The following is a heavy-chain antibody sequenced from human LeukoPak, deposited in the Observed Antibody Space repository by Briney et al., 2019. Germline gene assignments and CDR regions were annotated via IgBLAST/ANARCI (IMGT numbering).Heavy chain of an antibody. V-gene: IGHV1-69*02. CDR2: IIPILGIA. Sequence: GASVKVSCKASGGTFSSYTISWVRQAPGQGLEWMGRIIPILGIANYAQKFQGRVTITADKSTSTAYMELSSLRSEDTAVYYCARGRRTIIVVVSAAINGMGAFDNWGQGTMVTVSS. D-gene: IGHD2-2*01. CDR1: GGTFSSYT. CDR3: ARGRRTIIVVVSAAINGMGAFDN. J-gene: IGHJ3*02.